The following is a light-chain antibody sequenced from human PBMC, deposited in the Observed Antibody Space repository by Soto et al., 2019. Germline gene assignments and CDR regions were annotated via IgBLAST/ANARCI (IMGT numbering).Light chain of an antibody. J-gene: IGLJ1*01. V-gene: IGLV2-11*01. CDR2: DVS. Sequence: QSALTQPRSVSGSPGQSVTISCTGTSNDLGGYNYVSWYQQHPGKAPKLMIYDVSKRPSGVPDRFSGSKSGNTASLTISGLQAEDEADYYCCSYAGSYTYVFGTGTKVTVL. CDR1: SNDLGGYNY. CDR3: CSYAGSYTYV.